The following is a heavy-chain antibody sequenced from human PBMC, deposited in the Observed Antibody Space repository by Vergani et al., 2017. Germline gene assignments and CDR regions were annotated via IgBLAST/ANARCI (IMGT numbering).Heavy chain of an antibody. CDR2: ISWNSGSI. Sequence: EVQLLESGGGLVQPGGSLRLSCAASGFTFHDYAMHWVRHAPGKGLEWVSGISWNSGSIGYADSVKGRFTISRDNSKNTLYLQMNSRRAEETAVYYCAKGVEAYCGGDCYSPFDYWGQGTLVTVSS. CDR1: GFTFHDYA. CDR3: AKGVEAYCGGDCYSPFDY. J-gene: IGHJ4*02. V-gene: IGHV3-9*01. D-gene: IGHD2-21*02.